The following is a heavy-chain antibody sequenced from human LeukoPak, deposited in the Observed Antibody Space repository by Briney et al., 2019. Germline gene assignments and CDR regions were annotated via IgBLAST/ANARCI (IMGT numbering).Heavy chain of an antibody. V-gene: IGHV3-30*02. CDR2: IWYDGSNK. CDR3: AKNEGSSSARRFDY. D-gene: IGHD6-19*01. Sequence: PGGSLRLPCAAPGIPFSSFGMHWLRQAPGKGLEWVAFIWYDGSNKYYADSVKGRFTISRDNSKNTLYLQVNSLRAEDTAAYYCAKNEGSSSARRFDYWGQGTLVTVSS. J-gene: IGHJ4*02. CDR1: GIPFSSFG.